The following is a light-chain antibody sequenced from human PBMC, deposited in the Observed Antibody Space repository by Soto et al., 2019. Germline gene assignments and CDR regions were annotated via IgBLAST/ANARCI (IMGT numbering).Light chain of an antibody. CDR3: QTWGTGIHV. J-gene: IGLJ1*01. Sequence: QSVLTQSPSASASLGASVKLTCTLSSGHSSYAIAWHQQQPEKGPRNLMKLNSDGSHSKGDGIPDRFSGSSSGAERYLIISSLQSEDEADYYCQTWGTGIHVFGTGTKVTVL. CDR2: LNSDGSH. CDR1: SGHSSYA. V-gene: IGLV4-69*01.